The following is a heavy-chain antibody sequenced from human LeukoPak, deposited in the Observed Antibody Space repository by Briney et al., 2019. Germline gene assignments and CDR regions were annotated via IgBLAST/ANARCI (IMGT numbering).Heavy chain of an antibody. CDR1: GGTFSSYA. CDR2: IIPIFGTA. CDR3: ARGHYDILTGYGSQYYFDY. J-gene: IGHJ4*02. V-gene: IGHV1-69*01. D-gene: IGHD3-9*01. Sequence: GASVKVSCKASGGTFSSYAISWVRQAPGQGLEWMGGIIPIFGTANYAQKFQGRVTITADESTSTAYMELSSLRSEDTAVYYCARGHYDILTGYGSQYYFDYWGQGTLVTVSS.